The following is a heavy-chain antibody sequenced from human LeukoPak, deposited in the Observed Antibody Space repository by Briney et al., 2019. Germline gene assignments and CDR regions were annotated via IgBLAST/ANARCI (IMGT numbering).Heavy chain of an antibody. CDR3: AKDPGGGDYFFFYYMDF. J-gene: IGHJ6*03. V-gene: IGHV3-23*01. D-gene: IGHD4-17*01. Sequence: GGSLRLSCAASGFTFSAYAMNWVRQAPGEGLEWLSAMTGISGSTYYADSVKGRFTISRDTSKNTLYLEMNSLRVEDTAIYYCAKDPGGGDYFFFYYMDFWGKGTTVTVSS. CDR1: GFTFSAYA. CDR2: MTGISGST.